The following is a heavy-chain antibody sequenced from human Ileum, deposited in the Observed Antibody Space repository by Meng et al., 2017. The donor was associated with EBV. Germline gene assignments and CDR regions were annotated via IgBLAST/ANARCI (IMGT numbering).Heavy chain of an antibody. J-gene: IGHJ4*02. CDR2: ISCYNGDT. Sequence: QVQLVQSGXEVKKXXXPVRVSCXASGYTFTHHGISWIRQAPGQGLEWMGWISCYNGDTNYAQKLQDRVTMTTDTSTNTAYMDLRSLRSDDTAVYYCARDPSNTSGRYAYFDYWGQGTLVTVAS. CDR1: GYTFTHHG. CDR3: ARDPSNTSGRYAYFDY. D-gene: IGHD6-19*01. V-gene: IGHV1-18*01.